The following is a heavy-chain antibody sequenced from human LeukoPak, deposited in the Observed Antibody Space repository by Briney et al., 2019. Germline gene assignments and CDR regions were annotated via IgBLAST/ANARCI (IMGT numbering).Heavy chain of an antibody. Sequence: SETLSLTCTVSGGSLSSYYWSWIRQPPGKGLEWIGEINHSGSTNYNPSLKSRVTISVDRSKNQFSLKLSSVTAADTAVYYCARGVDYWGQGTLVTVSS. CDR2: INHSGST. J-gene: IGHJ4*02. CDR3: ARGVDY. CDR1: GGSLSSYY. V-gene: IGHV4-34*01.